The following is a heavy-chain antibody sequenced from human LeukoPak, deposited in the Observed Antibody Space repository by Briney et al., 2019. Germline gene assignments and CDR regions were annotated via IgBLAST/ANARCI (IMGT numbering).Heavy chain of an antibody. D-gene: IGHD3-3*01. CDR2: ISSSSYI. CDR1: GFTFSSYS. Sequence: GGSLRLSCAASGFTFSSYSMNWVRQAPGKGLEWVSSISSSSYIYYADSVKGRFTISRDNAKNSLYLQMNSLRAEDTAVYYCATGDFWSGYYLWGQGTMVTVSS. CDR3: ATGDFWSGYYL. V-gene: IGHV3-21*01. J-gene: IGHJ3*01.